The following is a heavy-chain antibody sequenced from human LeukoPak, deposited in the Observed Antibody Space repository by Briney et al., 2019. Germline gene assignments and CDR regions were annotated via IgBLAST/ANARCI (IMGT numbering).Heavy chain of an antibody. Sequence: ASVKVSCKASGYTFTGYYMHWVRQAPGQGLEWMGRINPNSGGTNYAQKFQGRVTMTRDTSISTAYMELSRLRSDDTAVYYCARGYRSSRGSFDYWGQGTLVTVSS. V-gene: IGHV1-2*06. J-gene: IGHJ4*02. CDR3: ARGYRSSRGSFDY. D-gene: IGHD6-6*01. CDR1: GYTFTGYY. CDR2: INPNSGGT.